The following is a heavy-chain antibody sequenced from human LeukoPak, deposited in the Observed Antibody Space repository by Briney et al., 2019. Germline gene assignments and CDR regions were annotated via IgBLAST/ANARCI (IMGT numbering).Heavy chain of an antibody. J-gene: IGHJ6*03. CDR3: ARSRIYTEGLTYPNYYYYYMDV. V-gene: IGHV1-18*01. D-gene: IGHD3-3*01. Sequence: ASVKVSCKASGYTFTSYGISWVRQAPGQGLEWMGWISAYNGNTNYAQKLQGRVTMTTDTSTSTAYMELRSLRSDDTAVYYCARSRIYTEGLTYPNYYYYYMDVWGKGTTVTVSS. CDR2: ISAYNGNT. CDR1: GYTFTSYG.